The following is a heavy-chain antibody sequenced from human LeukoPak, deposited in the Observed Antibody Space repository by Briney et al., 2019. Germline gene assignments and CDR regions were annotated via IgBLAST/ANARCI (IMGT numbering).Heavy chain of an antibody. J-gene: IGHJ6*02. V-gene: IGHV4-34*01. CDR3: ARGNAMDV. Sequence: SETLSLTCAVYGGSFSGYYWGWIRQPPGKGLEWLGEINHSGSTNYNPSLKSRVTISVDTSKNQFSLKLSSVTAADTAVYYCARGNAMDVWGQGTTVTVSS. CDR1: GGSFSGYY. CDR2: INHSGST.